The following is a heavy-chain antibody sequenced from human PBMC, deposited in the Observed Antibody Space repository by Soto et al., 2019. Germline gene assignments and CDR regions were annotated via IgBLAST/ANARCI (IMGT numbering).Heavy chain of an antibody. D-gene: IGHD2-15*01. J-gene: IGHJ1*01. CDR2: IIPIFGTA. V-gene: IGHV1-69*13. CDR1: GGTFSSYA. Sequence: ASVKVSCKASGGTFSSYAISWVRQAPGQGLEWMGGIIPIFGTANYAQKFQGRVTITADESTSTAYMELSSLRSEDTAVYYCALGYCSGGSCYSGEYFQHWGQGTLVTVSS. CDR3: ALGYCSGGSCYSGEYFQH.